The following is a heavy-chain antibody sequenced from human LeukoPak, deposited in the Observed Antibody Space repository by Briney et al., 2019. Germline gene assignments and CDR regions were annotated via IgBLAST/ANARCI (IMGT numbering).Heavy chain of an antibody. CDR1: GASITNYY. Sequence: SETLSLTCTVSGASITNYYWSWVRQSPEKGLEWIGTIYRSVSTNYNLSLKSRVTISIDTSKNQFSLRLTSVTAADTAVYYCARDQSQWQVPQHWFDPWGQGALVTVSS. J-gene: IGHJ5*02. CDR3: ARDQSQWQVPQHWFDP. CDR2: IYRSVST. D-gene: IGHD6-19*01. V-gene: IGHV4-59*01.